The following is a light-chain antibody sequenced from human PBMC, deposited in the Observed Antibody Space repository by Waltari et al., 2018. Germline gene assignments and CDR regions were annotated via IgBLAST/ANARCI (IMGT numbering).Light chain of an antibody. V-gene: IGLV2-14*01. CDR2: EVT. Sequence: QSALTQPASVSGSPGPSITISCPGTSSDVGGYNYVSWYQQHPGKAPKLIIYEVTNRPSGVSNRFSGSKSGNTASLTISGLQAEDEADYSCSSYTSSSTFSVVFGGGTKLTVL. CDR3: SSYTSSSTFSVV. J-gene: IGLJ2*01. CDR1: SSDVGGYNY.